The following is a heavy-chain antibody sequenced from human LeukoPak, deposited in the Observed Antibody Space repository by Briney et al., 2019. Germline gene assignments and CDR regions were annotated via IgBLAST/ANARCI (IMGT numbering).Heavy chain of an antibody. CDR1: GFTFSSYG. V-gene: IGHV3-30*02. CDR3: AKVPGSFDAFDI. CDR2: IRYDGSNK. D-gene: IGHD2-15*01. J-gene: IGHJ3*02. Sequence: GGSLRLSCAASGFTFSSYGMHWVRQAPGKGLEWVAFIRYDGSNKYYADSVMGRFTISRDNSKNTLYLQMNSLRAEDTAVYYCAKVPGSFDAFDIWGQGTMVTVSS.